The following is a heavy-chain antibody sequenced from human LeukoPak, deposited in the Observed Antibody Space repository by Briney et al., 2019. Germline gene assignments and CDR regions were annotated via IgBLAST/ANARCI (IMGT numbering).Heavy chain of an antibody. Sequence: GSLRLSCAASGFTFNIYSMSWVRQAPGKGLEWVSSITSSGDATFYADSVKDRFTISRDNSKNMLYLQMSRLRAEDTAVYYCAKDRPNYHESNGHYYRPNGDYWGQGTLVTVSS. J-gene: IGHJ4*02. CDR3: AKDRPNYHESNGHYYRPNGDY. CDR1: GFTFNIYS. CDR2: ITSSGDAT. D-gene: IGHD3-22*01. V-gene: IGHV3-23*01.